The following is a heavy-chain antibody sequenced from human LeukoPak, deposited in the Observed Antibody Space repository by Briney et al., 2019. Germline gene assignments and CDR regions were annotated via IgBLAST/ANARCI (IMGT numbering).Heavy chain of an antibody. V-gene: IGHV3-33*01. J-gene: IGHJ3*02. D-gene: IGHD3-10*01. CDR2: IWYDGSNK. CDR3: ARGEYDDAFDI. Sequence: GGSLRLSCAASGFTFSSYGMYRVRQAPGKGLEWVAVIWYDGSNKYYADSVKGRFTISRDNSKNMLYLQMNSLRAEDTAMYYCARGEYDDAFDIWGQGTMVTVSS. CDR1: GFTFSSYG.